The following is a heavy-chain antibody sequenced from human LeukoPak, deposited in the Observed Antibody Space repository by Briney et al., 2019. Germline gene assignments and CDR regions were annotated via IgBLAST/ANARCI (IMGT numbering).Heavy chain of an antibody. V-gene: IGHV4-34*01. Sequence: PSETLSLTCAVYGGSFSGYYWSWIRQSPGKGLEWIGEINHSGSTNYNPSLKSRVTISVDTSKNQFSLKLSSVTAADTAVYYCARGRTRPIDYWGQGTLVTVSS. CDR1: GGSFSGYY. D-gene: IGHD1-14*01. CDR3: ARGRTRPIDY. J-gene: IGHJ4*02. CDR2: INHSGST.